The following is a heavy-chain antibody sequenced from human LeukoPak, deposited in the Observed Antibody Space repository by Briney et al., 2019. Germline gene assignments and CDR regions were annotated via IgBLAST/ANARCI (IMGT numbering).Heavy chain of an antibody. Sequence: ASVKVSCKASGYTFTSYYMHWVRQAPGQGLEWMGIINPSGGSTSYAQKFQGRVTMTRDMSTSTVYMELSSLRSEDTAVYYCARGRARVYGSGSYLPTGYYYYMDVWGKGTTVTVSS. D-gene: IGHD3-10*01. V-gene: IGHV1-46*01. J-gene: IGHJ6*03. CDR1: GYTFTSYY. CDR3: ARGRARVYGSGSYLPTGYYYYMDV. CDR2: INPSGGST.